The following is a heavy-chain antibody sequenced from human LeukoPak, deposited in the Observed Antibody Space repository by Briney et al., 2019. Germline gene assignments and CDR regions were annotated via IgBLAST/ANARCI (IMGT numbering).Heavy chain of an antibody. CDR2: IYYSGST. V-gene: IGHV4-30-4*01. D-gene: IGHD3-10*01. Sequence: YPSETLSLTCTVSGGSISSGDYYWSWIRQPPGKGLEWIGYIYYSGSTYYNPSLKSRVTISVDTSKNQFSLKLSSVTAADTAVYYCARDFNEGSYYGSGPYSNYGMDVWGQGTTVTVSS. CDR3: ARDFNEGSYYGSGPYSNYGMDV. CDR1: GGSISSGDYY. J-gene: IGHJ6*02.